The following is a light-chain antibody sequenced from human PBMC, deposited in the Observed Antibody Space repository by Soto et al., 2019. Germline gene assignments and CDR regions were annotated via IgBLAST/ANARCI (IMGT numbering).Light chain of an antibody. Sequence: QSALTQPASVSGSPGQSISISCTGTSSDVGGFNYVSWYQQHPVKAPLLMIYDVGNRPSGVSDRFSGSKSGNTASLTISGLQAEDEADYYCSSYTTSRTYVFGTGTKLTVL. V-gene: IGLV2-14*03. CDR1: SSDVGGFNY. CDR2: DVG. J-gene: IGLJ1*01. CDR3: SSYTTSRTYV.